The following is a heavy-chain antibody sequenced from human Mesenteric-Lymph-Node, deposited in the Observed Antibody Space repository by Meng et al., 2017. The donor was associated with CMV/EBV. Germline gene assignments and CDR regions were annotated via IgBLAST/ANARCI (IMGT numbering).Heavy chain of an antibody. D-gene: IGHD2/OR15-2a*01. CDR3: AKEAPVTPPPPNWFDP. V-gene: IGHV3-23*01. J-gene: IGHJ5*02. Sequence: LSLTCAASGFTFSSYAMSWVRQAPGKGLEWVSAISGSGGSTYYADSVKGRFTISRDNSKNTLYLQMNSLRAEDTAVYYCAKEAPVTPPPPNWFDPWGQGTLVTVSS. CDR2: ISGSGGST. CDR1: GFTFSSYA.